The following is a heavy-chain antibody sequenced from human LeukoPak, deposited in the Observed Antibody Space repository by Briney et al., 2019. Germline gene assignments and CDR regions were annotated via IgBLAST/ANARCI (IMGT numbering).Heavy chain of an antibody. J-gene: IGHJ6*03. CDR3: AKRFYYMDV. CDR1: GFTFSNYA. Sequence: PGGSLRLSCAASGFTFSNYAMSWVRQAPGKRLEWVSAISASGGSTYYADSVKGRFTISRDNPKNTVYLQMNSLRAEDTAVYYCAKRFYYMDVWGKGTTVTVSS. CDR2: ISASGGST. V-gene: IGHV3-23*01.